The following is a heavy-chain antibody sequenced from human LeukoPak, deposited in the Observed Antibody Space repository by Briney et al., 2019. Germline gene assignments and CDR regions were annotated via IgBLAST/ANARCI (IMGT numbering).Heavy chain of an antibody. V-gene: IGHV7-4-1*02. Sequence: ASVKVSCKASGYTFTGYYMYWVRQAPGQGLEWTGWINTNTGNPTYAQGFTGRFVFSLDTSVSTANLQSSSLKAEDTAVYYCARGGYCSGGSCYYYYGMDVWGQGTTVTVS. D-gene: IGHD2-15*01. CDR2: INTNTGNP. J-gene: IGHJ6*02. CDR3: ARGGYCSGGSCYYYYGMDV. CDR1: GYTFTGYY.